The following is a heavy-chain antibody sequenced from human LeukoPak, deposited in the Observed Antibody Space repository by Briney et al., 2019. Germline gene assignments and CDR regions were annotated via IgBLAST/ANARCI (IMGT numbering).Heavy chain of an antibody. CDR1: GGSISSYY. V-gene: IGHV4-59*01. CDR2: IYYSGST. D-gene: IGHD3-22*01. CDR3: ARLRYYYDSSGYSHVLDY. Sequence: SETLSLTCTVSGGSISSYYWSWIRQPPGKGLEWIGYIYYSGSTNYNPSLKSRVTISVDTSKNQFSLKLSSVTAADTAVHYCARLRYYYDSSGYSHVLDYWGQGTLVTVSS. J-gene: IGHJ4*02.